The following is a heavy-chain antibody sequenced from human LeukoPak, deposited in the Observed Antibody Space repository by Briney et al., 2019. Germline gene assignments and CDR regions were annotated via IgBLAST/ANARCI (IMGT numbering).Heavy chain of an antibody. CDR1: GFTFSTCA. Sequence: TGGSLRPSCAASGFTFSTCAMHWVRQAPGKGLEYVAAISGNGDSTYYANSVKGRFTISRDNSKNTLYLQMGSLRPEDMAVYYRAREVYAGNWFDPWGQGTLVTVSS. CDR2: ISGNGDST. D-gene: IGHD2-8*01. CDR3: AREVYAGNWFDP. V-gene: IGHV3-64*01. J-gene: IGHJ5*02.